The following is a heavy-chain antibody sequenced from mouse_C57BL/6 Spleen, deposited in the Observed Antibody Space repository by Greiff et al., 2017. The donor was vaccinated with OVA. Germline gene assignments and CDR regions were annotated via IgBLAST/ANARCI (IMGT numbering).Heavy chain of an antibody. J-gene: IGHJ2*01. Sequence: VQLQQPGAELVRPGSSVKLSCKASGYTFTSYWMHWVKQRPGQGLEWIGVIDPSDSYTNYNQKFKGKATLTVDTSSSTAYMQLSSLTSEDSAVYYCARDGGRAFGYWGQGTTLTVSS. CDR2: IDPSDSYT. CDR1: GYTFTSYW. V-gene: IGHV1-59*01. D-gene: IGHD1-1*02. CDR3: ARDGGRAFGY.